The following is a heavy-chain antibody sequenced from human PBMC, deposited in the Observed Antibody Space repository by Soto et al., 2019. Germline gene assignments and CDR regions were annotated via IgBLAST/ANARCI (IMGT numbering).Heavy chain of an antibody. V-gene: IGHV3-30-3*01. Sequence: GGSLRLSCAASGFTFSSYAMHWVRQAQGKGLEWVAVISYDGSNKYYADSVKGRFTISRDNSKNTLYLQMNSLRAEDTAVYYCARDVQLRFDYWGQGTLVTVSS. CDR3: ARDVQLRFDY. J-gene: IGHJ4*02. D-gene: IGHD5-18*01. CDR1: GFTFSSYA. CDR2: ISYDGSNK.